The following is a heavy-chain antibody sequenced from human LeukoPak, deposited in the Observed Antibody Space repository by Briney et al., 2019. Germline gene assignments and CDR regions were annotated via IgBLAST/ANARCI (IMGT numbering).Heavy chain of an antibody. J-gene: IGHJ6*03. CDR2: IRVYNGNT. CDR1: GYTFTSYG. V-gene: IGHV1-18*01. Sequence: ASVEVSCKASGYTFTSYGINWVRQAPGQGLEWMGWIRVYNGNTNYAQKLQGRVTMTTDTSTSTAYMELRSLRSDDTAVYYCARGPGGRSGYYPLEDYYYYYYMDVWGKGTTVTVSS. CDR3: ARGPGGRSGYYPLEDYYYYYYMDV. D-gene: IGHD3-22*01.